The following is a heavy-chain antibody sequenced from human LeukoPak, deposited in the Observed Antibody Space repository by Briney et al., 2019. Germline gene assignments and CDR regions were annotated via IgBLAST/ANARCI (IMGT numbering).Heavy chain of an antibody. CDR3: IGWGYSSSWYLGVY. V-gene: IGHV4-39*07. Sequence: SETLSLTCTVSGGSISSSSYYWGWIRQPPGKGLEWIGSIYYSGSTYYNPSLKSRVTISVDTSKNQFSLKLSSVTAADTAVYYCIGWGYSSSWYLGVYWGQGTLVTVSS. D-gene: IGHD6-13*01. CDR1: GGSISSSSYY. J-gene: IGHJ4*02. CDR2: IYYSGST.